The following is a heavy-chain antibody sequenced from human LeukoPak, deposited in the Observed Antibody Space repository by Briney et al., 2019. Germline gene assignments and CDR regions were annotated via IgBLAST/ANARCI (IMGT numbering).Heavy chain of an antibody. Sequence: GGSLRLSCAASGFTFSNAWMSWVRQAPGKGLEWVGRIKSKTDGGTTDYAAPVKGRFTISRDDSKNTLYLQMNSLKTEHTAVYYCTTTLWFGELPYINWGQGTLVTVSS. J-gene: IGHJ4*02. CDR3: TTTLWFGELPYIN. CDR2: IKSKTDGGTT. D-gene: IGHD3-10*01. CDR1: GFTFSNAW. V-gene: IGHV3-15*01.